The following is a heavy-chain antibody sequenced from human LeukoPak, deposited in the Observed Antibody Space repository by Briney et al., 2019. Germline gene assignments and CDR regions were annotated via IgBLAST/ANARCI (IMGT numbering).Heavy chain of an antibody. CDR1: GFTFSSYW. D-gene: IGHD3-22*01. Sequence: GSLRLSCAASGFTFSSYWMSWVRQAPGKGLEWVANIKQDGSEKYYVDSVKGRFTISRDNAKNSLYLQMNSLRAEDTAVYYCAREGGYYYDSSGYYLDYWGQGTLVTVSS. V-gene: IGHV3-7*01. J-gene: IGHJ4*02. CDR2: IKQDGSEK. CDR3: AREGGYYYDSSGYYLDY.